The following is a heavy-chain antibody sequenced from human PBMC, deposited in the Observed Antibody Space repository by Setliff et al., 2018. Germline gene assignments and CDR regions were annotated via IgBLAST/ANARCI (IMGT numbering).Heavy chain of an antibody. CDR1: GLAFSIYG. J-gene: IGHJ4*01. D-gene: IGHD3-22*01. CDR3: AKEIQARRGPVYDSSALAFDY. V-gene: IGHV3-30*02. CDR2: IRYDGSKK. Sequence: PGGSLRLSCAASGLAFSIYGIYWFRHTPGKGLEWVAYIRYDGSKKDYAVHVRGRFTISRDDSKNTVSLEMNGLRVEDTAVYYCAKEIQARRGPVYDSSALAFDYWGQGTLVTVSS.